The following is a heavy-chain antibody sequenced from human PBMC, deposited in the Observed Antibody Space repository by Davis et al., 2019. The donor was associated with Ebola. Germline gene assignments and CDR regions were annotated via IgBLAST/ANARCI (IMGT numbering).Heavy chain of an antibody. V-gene: IGHV3-74*01. CDR2: INSDGSST. D-gene: IGHD6-6*01. J-gene: IGHJ4*02. Sequence: GESLKISCAASGFTFTNYAMTWVRQAPGKGLVWVSRINSDGSSTSYADSVKGRFTISRDNAKNTLYLQMNSLRAEDTAVYYCARFSRGSIETYWGQGTLVTVSS. CDR1: GFTFTNYA. CDR3: ARFSRGSIETY.